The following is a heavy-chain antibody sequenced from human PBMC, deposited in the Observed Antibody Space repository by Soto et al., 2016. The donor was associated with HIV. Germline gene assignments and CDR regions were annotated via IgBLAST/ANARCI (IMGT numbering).Heavy chain of an antibody. CDR2: MNPQSGNT. J-gene: IGHJ4*02. Sequence: QVQLVQSGAEVKKPGASVKVSCKASGYIFTSYDINWVRQATGQGLEWVGSMNPQSGNTDYAQNVQGRVTITRDTSISTAYMELSSLRSEDTAVYYCARGDYWGQGTLVTVSS. V-gene: IGHV1-8*03. CDR3: ARGDY. CDR1: GYIFTSYD.